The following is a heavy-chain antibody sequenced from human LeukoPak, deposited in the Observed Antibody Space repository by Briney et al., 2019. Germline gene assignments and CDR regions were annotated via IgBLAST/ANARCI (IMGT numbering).Heavy chain of an antibody. CDR2: ISSSSSYI. D-gene: IGHD5-12*01. CDR1: GFTFSSYS. J-gene: IGHJ6*02. Sequence: GGSLRLSCAASGFTFSSYSMNWVRQAPGKGLEWVSSISSSSSYIYYADSVKGRFTISRDNAKNSLYLQMNSLRAEDTAVYYCAKVATIPTSLPDVWGQGTTVTVSS. CDR3: AKVATIPTSLPDV. V-gene: IGHV3-21*04.